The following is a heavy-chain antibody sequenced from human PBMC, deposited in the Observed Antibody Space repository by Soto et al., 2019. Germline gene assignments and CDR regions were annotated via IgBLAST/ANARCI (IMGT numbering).Heavy chain of an antibody. CDR1: GYTLTSYY. CDR2: INPSGGST. J-gene: IGHJ4*02. D-gene: IGHD5-12*01. CDR3: AREPATYGGNDY. V-gene: IGHV1-46*01. Sequence: ASVKVSCKSSGYTLTSYYMHWVRQAPGQGLEWMGIINPSGGSTSYAQKFQGRVTMTRDTSTSTVYMELSSLRSEDTAVYYCAREPATYGGNDYWGQGTLVTVSS.